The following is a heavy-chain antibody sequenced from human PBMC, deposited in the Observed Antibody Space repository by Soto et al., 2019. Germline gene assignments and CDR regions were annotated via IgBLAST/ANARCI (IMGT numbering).Heavy chain of an antibody. Sequence: EVQLLESGGGLVQPGGSLRLSCAASEVTFSSSAMGWVRQAPGKGLEWVSGIRGSVGSTYYADSVEGRFTISRDNSKNTLYLQMNSLRAEDTAVYYCAKDFYGDYPDYFGSWGQGTRVTVSS. CDR1: EVTFSSSA. D-gene: IGHD4-17*01. J-gene: IGHJ4*02. CDR3: AKDFYGDYPDYFGS. V-gene: IGHV3-23*01. CDR2: IRGSVGST.